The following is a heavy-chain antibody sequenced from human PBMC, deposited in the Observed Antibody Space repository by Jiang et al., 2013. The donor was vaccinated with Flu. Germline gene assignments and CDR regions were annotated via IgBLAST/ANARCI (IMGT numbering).Heavy chain of an antibody. Sequence: RIDPSDSYINYSPSFQGHVTFSADKSISTAFLQWTSLKASDTAMYYCARLGDSSSSPYWGQGTLVTVSS. CDR2: IDPSDSYI. D-gene: IGHD6-6*01. CDR3: ARLGDSSSSPY. J-gene: IGHJ4*02. V-gene: IGHV5-10-1*01.